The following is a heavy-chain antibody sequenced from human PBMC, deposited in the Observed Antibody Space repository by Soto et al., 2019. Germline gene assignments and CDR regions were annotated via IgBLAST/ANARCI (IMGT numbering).Heavy chain of an antibody. V-gene: IGHV3-9*01. CDR3: AKDDCTNGVCFTLNGMDV. Sequence: GGSLRLSCAASGFTFDDYAMHWVRQAPGKGLEWVSGISWNSGSIGYADSVKGRFTISRDNAKNSLYLQMNSLRAEDTALYYCAKDDCTNGVCFTLNGMDVWGQGTTVTVS. CDR1: GFTFDDYA. J-gene: IGHJ6*02. CDR2: ISWNSGSI. D-gene: IGHD2-8*01.